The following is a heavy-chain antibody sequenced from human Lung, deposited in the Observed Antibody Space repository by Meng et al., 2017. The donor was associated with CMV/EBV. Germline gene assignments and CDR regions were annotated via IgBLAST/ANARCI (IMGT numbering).Heavy chain of an antibody. Sequence: QLPWQESGPGLARPSETLSLTCSVSGGSISSSTYYWAWIRQPPGKGLEWIGSLYDSGSTYYHPSLKSRVTISVDTSKTYFSLKLRSVTAADTAVYYCARDLEYWGQGTLVTVSS. D-gene: IGHD1-1*01. CDR2: LYDSGST. V-gene: IGHV4-39*07. CDR1: GGSISSSTYY. J-gene: IGHJ4*02. CDR3: ARDLEY.